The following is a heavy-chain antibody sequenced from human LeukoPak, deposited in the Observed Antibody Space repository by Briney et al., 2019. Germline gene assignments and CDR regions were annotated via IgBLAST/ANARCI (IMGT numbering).Heavy chain of an antibody. D-gene: IGHD5-12*01. CDR3: ARVRGYSGYDQIPFDY. J-gene: IGHJ4*02. Sequence: PSETLSLTCTVSRGSISSSSYYWGWIRQPPGTGLEWLGSIYYSGSTYYNPSLKSRVTISVDTSKNQFSLKLSSVTAADTAVYCCARVRGYSGYDQIPFDYWGQGTLVTVSS. CDR2: IYYSGST. V-gene: IGHV4-39*01. CDR1: RGSISSSSYY.